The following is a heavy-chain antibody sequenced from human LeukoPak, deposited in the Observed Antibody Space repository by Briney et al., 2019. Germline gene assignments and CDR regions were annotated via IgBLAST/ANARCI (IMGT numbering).Heavy chain of an antibody. Sequence: GASVKVSCKASGYTFTGYYIHWVRQAPGQGLEWMGWINPNSGGTNYAQKFQGRVTMTRDTSISTAYMELSRLRSDDTAVYYCARGGVVVPAAKDYWGQGTLVTVSS. CDR2: INPNSGGT. J-gene: IGHJ4*02. CDR1: GYTFTGYY. D-gene: IGHD2-2*01. V-gene: IGHV1-2*02. CDR3: ARGGVVVPAAKDY.